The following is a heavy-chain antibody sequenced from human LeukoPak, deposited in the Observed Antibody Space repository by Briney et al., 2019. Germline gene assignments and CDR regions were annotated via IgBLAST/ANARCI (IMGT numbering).Heavy chain of an antibody. CDR3: ARVSQTPAYYYTSGYYYHGY. D-gene: IGHD3-22*01. CDR1: GYTFSAYD. V-gene: IGHV1-8*01. CDR2: MNPNSGNT. Sequence: PGPSVKVSCKASGYTFSAYDINWVRQATGQGLEWMGWMNPNSGNTRFAQKFQARVTMTRDTSINTAYMVLSNLRSEDTAVYYCARVSQTPAYYYTSGYYYHGYWGQGTRVTVS. J-gene: IGHJ4*02.